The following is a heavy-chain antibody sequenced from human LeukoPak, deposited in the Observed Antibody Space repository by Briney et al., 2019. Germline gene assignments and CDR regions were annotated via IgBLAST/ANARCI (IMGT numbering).Heavy chain of an antibody. V-gene: IGHV4-59*01. D-gene: IGHD5-24*01. CDR2: FYYSGST. J-gene: IGHJ4*02. CDR3: AREQDGYNLGGVFDY. Sequence: SETLSLTCTVSGGSISSYYWSWIRQPPGKGLEWIGYFYYSGSTNYNPSLKSRVTISVDTSKNQFSLKLSSVTAADTAVYYCAREQDGYNLGGVFDYWGQGTLVTVSS. CDR1: GGSISSYY.